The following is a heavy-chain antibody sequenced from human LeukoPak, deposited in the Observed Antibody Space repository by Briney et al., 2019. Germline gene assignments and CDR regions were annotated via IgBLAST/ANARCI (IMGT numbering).Heavy chain of an antibody. D-gene: IGHD6-6*01. J-gene: IGHJ6*02. CDR2: IYSGGDT. CDR3: ARDWSEYTGMDV. Sequence: GGSLRLSCTASGFSIRINYMSWVRQAPGKGLEWVSVIYSGGDTFYTDSVKGRFTISRDNSKNTVYLQMNSLTAADTAVYYCARDWSEYTGMDVWGQGTTVTVPS. V-gene: IGHV3-66*01. CDR1: GFSIRINY.